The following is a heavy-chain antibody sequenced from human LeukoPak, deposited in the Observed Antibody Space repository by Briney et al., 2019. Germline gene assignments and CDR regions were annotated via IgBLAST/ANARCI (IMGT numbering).Heavy chain of an antibody. V-gene: IGHV1-2*02. CDR1: GYTFTSYF. D-gene: IGHD1-26*01. CDR2: INPNSGGT. CDR3: ASTDSEVGPIGGNFGY. J-gene: IGHJ4*02. Sequence: ASVKVSCKADGYTFTSYFISWVRQAPGQGLEWMGWINPNSGGTNYAQKFQGRVTMTRDTSISTAYMELSRLRSDDTAVYYCASTDSEVGPIGGNFGYWGQGTLVTVSS.